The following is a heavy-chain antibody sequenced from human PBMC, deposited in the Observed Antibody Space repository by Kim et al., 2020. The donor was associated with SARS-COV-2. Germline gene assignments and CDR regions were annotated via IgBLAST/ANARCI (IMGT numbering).Heavy chain of an antibody. Sequence: GGSLRLSCTVSGFTFRSYAFHWVRQAPGKGPEWVSFISYDGTNKYYADPVKGRSTFFRDNSKHTLHLHRYRPRTDATVLYYCAAELAQWLAFRYFYG. J-gene: IGHJ6*01. CDR3: AAELAQWLAFRYFYG. V-gene: IGHV3-30-3*01. CDR2: ISYDGTNK. D-gene: IGHD6-19*01. CDR1: GFTFRSYA.